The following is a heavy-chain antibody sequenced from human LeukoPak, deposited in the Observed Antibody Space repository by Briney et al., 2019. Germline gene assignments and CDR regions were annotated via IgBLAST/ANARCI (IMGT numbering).Heavy chain of an antibody. Sequence: SETLSLTCTVSGGSISSYYWSWIRQPPGKGLEWIGYIYTSGSTNYNPSLKSRVTISVDTSKNQFSLKLSSVTAADTAVYYCARRGSIAAPDYWGQGTLVTASS. V-gene: IGHV4-4*09. J-gene: IGHJ4*02. CDR2: IYTSGST. CDR1: GGSISSYY. D-gene: IGHD6-6*01. CDR3: ARRGSIAAPDY.